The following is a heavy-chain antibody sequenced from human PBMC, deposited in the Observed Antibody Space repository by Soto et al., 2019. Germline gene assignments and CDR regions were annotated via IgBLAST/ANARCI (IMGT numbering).Heavy chain of an antibody. CDR1: GYTFTSHD. Sequence: QVKLVQSGAGVKKPGASVKVSCEASGYTFTSHDIAWVRQAPGQGLEWMGWVSAYNGNTNYAPKFQGRVTMTTDTSTSTAFMELRSLRSADTAMYYCARVTTPGWFDPWGQGTLNTVSS. J-gene: IGHJ5*02. CDR3: ARVTTPGWFDP. CDR2: VSAYNGNT. V-gene: IGHV1-18*04. D-gene: IGHD1-1*01.